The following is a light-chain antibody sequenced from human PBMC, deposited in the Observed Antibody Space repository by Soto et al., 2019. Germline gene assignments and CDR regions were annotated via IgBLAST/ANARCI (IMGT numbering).Light chain of an antibody. CDR3: NSYASSSTVV. V-gene: IGLV2-14*01. Sequence: QSVLTQPASVSGSPGQSITISCTGTSSDVGAYKYVSWYRQYPGKAPKLMIYEVRNRPSGVSHRFSGSKSGNTASLTISGLQAEDEADYYCNSYASSSTVVFGGGTKVTVL. CDR1: SSDVGAYKY. J-gene: IGLJ2*01. CDR2: EVR.